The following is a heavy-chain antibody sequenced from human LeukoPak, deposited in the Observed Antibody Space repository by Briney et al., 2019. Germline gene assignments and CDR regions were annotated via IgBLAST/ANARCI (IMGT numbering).Heavy chain of an antibody. D-gene: IGHD7-27*01. CDR3: ARGLSPAGETLGY. V-gene: IGHV4-59*12. CDR1: GGSISSFR. CDR2: IYYTGST. J-gene: IGHJ4*02. Sequence: SETLSLTCTVSGGSISSFRWSWIRQPPGKGLESIGYIYYTGSTNYNPSLKSRVTISLDTSKNQFSLNLTSVTAADTALYYCARGLSPAGETLGYWGQGTLVTVSS.